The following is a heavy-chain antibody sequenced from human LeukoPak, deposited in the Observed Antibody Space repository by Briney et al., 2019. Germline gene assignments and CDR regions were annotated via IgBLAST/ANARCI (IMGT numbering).Heavy chain of an antibody. V-gene: IGHV1-2*02. Sequence: ASVKVSCKASGYTFTDYFIHWVRQAPGQGLEWMGCIRPNSGDTHYAQRFQGRVAMTRDTSVSTAHMELSSLRSDDTAIYYCARNYGHNSKYFDFWGQGTLVTVSS. D-gene: IGHD4-17*01. CDR3: ARNYGHNSKYFDF. J-gene: IGHJ4*02. CDR2: IRPNSGDT. CDR1: GYTFTDYF.